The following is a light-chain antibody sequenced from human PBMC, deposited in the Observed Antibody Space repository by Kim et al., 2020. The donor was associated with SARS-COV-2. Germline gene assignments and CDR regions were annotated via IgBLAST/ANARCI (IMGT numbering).Light chain of an antibody. CDR1: QGISNF. V-gene: IGKV1-9*01. CDR3: QHRHSYPIT. CDR2: TAS. J-gene: IGKJ5*01. Sequence: DIQLTQSPSFLSASVGDRVTITCRASQGISNFLAWYQQKPGRAPKLLIYTASTLQSGVPSRFSGSGSGTEFTLTISSLQPEDFATYYCQHRHSYPITFGQGTRLEIK.